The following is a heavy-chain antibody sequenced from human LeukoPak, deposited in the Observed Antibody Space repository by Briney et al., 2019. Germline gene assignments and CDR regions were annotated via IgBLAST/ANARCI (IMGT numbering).Heavy chain of an antibody. V-gene: IGHV3-7*01. CDR3: ARDQGTGATGLDY. Sequence: GGSLRLSCAASGFTFSSYWMSWVRQAPGKGLEWVANIKQDGSEKYYVDSVKGRFTISRDNAKNSLYLQMNSLRAEDTAVYYCARDQGTGATGLDYWGQGTLVTVSS. J-gene: IGHJ4*02. CDR1: GFTFSSYW. D-gene: IGHD1-26*01. CDR2: IKQDGSEK.